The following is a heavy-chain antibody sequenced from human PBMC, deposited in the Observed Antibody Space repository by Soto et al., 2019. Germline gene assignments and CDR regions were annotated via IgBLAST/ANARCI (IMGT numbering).Heavy chain of an antibody. Sequence: SETLSLTCTVSGGSITSSYWSWIRRPPGKGLEWIAYIYDTGISGYTPSTSYNPSLNSRVTMSVDTSKSQFSLKLTSVTAADTAVYYCARGEDAFFYYGLDVWGQGITVTVS. CDR2: IYDTGISGYTPST. J-gene: IGHJ6*02. V-gene: IGHV4-59*01. CDR3: ARGEDAFFYYGLDV. CDR1: GGSITSSY.